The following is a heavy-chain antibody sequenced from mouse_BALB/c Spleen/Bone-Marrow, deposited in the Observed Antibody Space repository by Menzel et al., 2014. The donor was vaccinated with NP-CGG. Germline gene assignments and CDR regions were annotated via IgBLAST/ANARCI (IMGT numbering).Heavy chain of an antibody. CDR1: GYTFTDYG. J-gene: IGHJ4*01. CDR3: ARGDYRYDETMYY. CDR2: ISLYSGNT. Sequence: QVQLQPSGPELVRPGVSAKISCKGSGYTFTDYGMHWVKQSHAKSLEWIGLISLYSGNTNYNQKFKDKATMTVDKSSSTAYMELARLTSEDSAIYYCARGDYRYDETMYYWGQGTPVTTSS. V-gene: IGHV1-67*01. D-gene: IGHD2-14*01.